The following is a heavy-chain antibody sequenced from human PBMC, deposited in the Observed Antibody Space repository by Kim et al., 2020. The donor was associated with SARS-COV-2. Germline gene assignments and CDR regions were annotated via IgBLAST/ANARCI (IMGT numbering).Heavy chain of an antibody. J-gene: IGHJ4*02. Sequence: YADSVKGRFIISRDNSKNTLYLQMNSLRAEDTAVYYCAKDEQWLVELDYWGQGTLVTVSS. CDR3: AKDEQWLVELDY. V-gene: IGHV3-23*01. D-gene: IGHD6-19*01.